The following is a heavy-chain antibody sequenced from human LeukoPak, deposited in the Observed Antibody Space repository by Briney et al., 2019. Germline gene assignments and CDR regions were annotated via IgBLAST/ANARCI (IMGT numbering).Heavy chain of an antibody. CDR1: GGTFSSYA. D-gene: IGHD6-13*01. V-gene: IGHV1-69*13. CDR2: IIPIFGTA. J-gene: IGHJ4*02. CDR3: ARDPGSSWYYFDH. Sequence: GASVEVSCTASGGTFSSYAISWVRQAPGQGLEWMGGIIPIFGTANYAQKFQGRVTITADESTSTAYMGLSSLRSEDTAVYYCARDPGSSWYYFDHWGQGTLVTVSS.